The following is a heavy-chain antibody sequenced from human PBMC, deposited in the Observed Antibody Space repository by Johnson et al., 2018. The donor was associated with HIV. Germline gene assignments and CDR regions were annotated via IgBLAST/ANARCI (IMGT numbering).Heavy chain of an antibody. CDR2: ISSGGSSI. CDR1: GFVFSDSQ. J-gene: IGHJ3*02. CDR3: SKESYTGGLDI. V-gene: IGHV3-11*04. Sequence: QVQLVESGGGVVQPGKSLRLSYVASGFVFSDSQMSWIRQAPGKGLEWISYISSGGSSINYANSVRGRFTISRDNSKNTLYLQMNSLRAEDTAVYDCSKESYTGGLDIWGQGTMVTVSS. D-gene: IGHD4-23*01.